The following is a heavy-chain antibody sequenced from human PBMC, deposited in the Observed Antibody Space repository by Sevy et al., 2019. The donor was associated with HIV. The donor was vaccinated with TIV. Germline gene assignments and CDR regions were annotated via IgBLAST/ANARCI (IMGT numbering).Heavy chain of an antibody. J-gene: IGHJ3*02. CDR3: AREGPPNCSSTSCHSNAFDI. V-gene: IGHV3-53*04. CDR1: GFTVSSNY. Sequence: GGFLRLSCAASGFTVSSNYMSWVRQAPGKGLEWVSVIYSGGSTYYADSVKGRFTISRHNSKNTLYLQMNSLRAEDKAVYYCAREGPPNCSSTSCHSNAFDIWGQGTMVTVSS. D-gene: IGHD2-2*01. CDR2: IYSGGST.